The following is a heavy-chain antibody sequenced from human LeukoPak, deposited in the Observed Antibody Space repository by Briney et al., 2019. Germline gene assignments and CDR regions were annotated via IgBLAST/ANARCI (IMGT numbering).Heavy chain of an antibody. CDR1: GFTFSSYA. J-gene: IGHJ4*02. CDR2: TSYDGSNK. V-gene: IGHV3-30-3*01. D-gene: IGHD6-19*01. Sequence: PGGSLRLSCAASGFTFSSYAMHWVRQAPGKGLEWVAVTSYDGSNKYYAASVKGRFTVSRDNSKNTLYLQMNSLRAEDTAVYYCARDEQWLATFDYWGQGTLVTVSS. CDR3: ARDEQWLATFDY.